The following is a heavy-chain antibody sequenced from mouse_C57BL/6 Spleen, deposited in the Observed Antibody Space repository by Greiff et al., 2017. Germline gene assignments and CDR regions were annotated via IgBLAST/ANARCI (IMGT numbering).Heavy chain of an antibody. V-gene: IGHV1-80*01. CDR1: GYAFSSYW. CDR2: IYPGDGDT. J-gene: IGHJ4*01. D-gene: IGHD1-1*01. Sequence: VQLQQSGAELVKPGASVKISCKASGYAFSSYWMNWVKQRPGKGLEWIGQIYPGDGDTNYNGKFKGKATLTADKSSRTAYMQLSSLTSEDSAVYFCARRTTVVAPLDYWGQGTSVTVSS. CDR3: ARRTTVVAPLDY.